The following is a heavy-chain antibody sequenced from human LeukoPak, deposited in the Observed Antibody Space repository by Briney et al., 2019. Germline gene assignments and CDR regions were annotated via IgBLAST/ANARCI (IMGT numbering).Heavy chain of an antibody. D-gene: IGHD3-16*01. CDR1: GGTFSSYA. CDR3: AMHYAGCGGYFDY. J-gene: IGHJ4*02. V-gene: IGHV1-69*04. CDR2: IIPILGIA. Sequence: ASVKVSCKASGGTFSSYAISWVRQAPGQGLEWMGRIIPILGIANYAQKFQGRVTITADKSTSTAYMELSSLRSEDTAVYYCAMHYAGCGGYFDYWGQGTLVTVSS.